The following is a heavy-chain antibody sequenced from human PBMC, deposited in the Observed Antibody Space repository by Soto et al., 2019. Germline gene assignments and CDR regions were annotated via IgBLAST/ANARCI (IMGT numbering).Heavy chain of an antibody. CDR3: AKDAAPRGYDILTGLFPFDY. J-gene: IGHJ4*02. Sequence: EVQLLESGGGLVQPGGSLRLSCAASGFTFSSYAMSWVRQAPGKGLEWVSAISGSGGSTYYADSVKGRFTISRDNSKNTLYLQMNSLRAEDTAVYYCAKDAAPRGYDILTGLFPFDYWGQGTLVTVSS. V-gene: IGHV3-23*01. CDR1: GFTFSSYA. D-gene: IGHD3-9*01. CDR2: ISGSGGST.